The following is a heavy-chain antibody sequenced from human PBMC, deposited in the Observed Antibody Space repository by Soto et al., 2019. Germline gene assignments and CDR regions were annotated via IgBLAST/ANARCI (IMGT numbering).Heavy chain of an antibody. D-gene: IGHD2-15*01. J-gene: IGHJ3*02. V-gene: IGHV1-18*01. CDR3: ARAWGYCSGGSCYSAFDI. Sequence: ASVKVSCKTSGYTFTSHGISWVRQAPGQGLEWMGWISTYNGKTDYAQKFQGRVTMTADTRTSTVYMEVRSLRSDDTAVYYCARAWGYCSGGSCYSAFDIWGQGTMVTVSS. CDR1: GYTFTSHG. CDR2: ISTYNGKT.